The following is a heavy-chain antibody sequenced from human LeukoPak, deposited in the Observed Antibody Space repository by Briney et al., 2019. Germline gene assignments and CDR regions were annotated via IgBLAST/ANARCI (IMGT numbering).Heavy chain of an antibody. D-gene: IGHD6-13*01. Sequence: SETLSLTCTVSGGSISSYYWSWIRQPPGKGLEWIGYIYYSGSTNYNPSLKSRVTISVDTSKNQFSLKLSSVTAADTAVYYCARAAVPTYSYYYYGMDVWGQGTTVTVSS. CDR2: IYYSGST. CDR1: GGSISSYY. J-gene: IGHJ6*02. V-gene: IGHV4-59*08. CDR3: ARAAVPTYSYYYYGMDV.